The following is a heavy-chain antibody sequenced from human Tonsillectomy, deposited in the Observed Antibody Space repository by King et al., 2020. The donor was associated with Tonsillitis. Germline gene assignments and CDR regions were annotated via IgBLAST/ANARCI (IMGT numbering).Heavy chain of an antibody. J-gene: IGHJ4*02. CDR2: IDWDDDE. D-gene: IGHD6-13*01. CDR1: GFSLSTSGMC. CDR3: ARIWRCSSWSFDY. Sequence: VTLKESGPALVKPTQTLTLTCTFSGFSLSTSGMCVSWIRQPPGKALEWLARIDWDDDEYYSTSLKTRLTISKDTSKKQVVLTMTNMDPVDTATYYCARIWRCSSWSFDYWGQGTLVTVSS. V-gene: IGHV2-70*11.